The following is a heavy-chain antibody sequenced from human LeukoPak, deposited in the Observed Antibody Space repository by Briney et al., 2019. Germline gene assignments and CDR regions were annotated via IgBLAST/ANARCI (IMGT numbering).Heavy chain of an antibody. Sequence: PSETLSLTCTVSGGSISSNAYYWAWIRQPPGKGLEWIGEIYHSGSTNYNPSLKSRVTISVDKSKNQFSLKLSSVTAADTAVYYCARELSVAPYGMDVWGQGTTVTVSS. CDR3: ARELSVAPYGMDV. CDR2: IYHSGST. D-gene: IGHD6-19*01. CDR1: GGSISSNAYY. J-gene: IGHJ6*02. V-gene: IGHV4-39*07.